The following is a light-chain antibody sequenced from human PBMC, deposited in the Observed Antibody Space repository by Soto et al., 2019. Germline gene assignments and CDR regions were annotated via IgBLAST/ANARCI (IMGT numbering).Light chain of an antibody. J-gene: IGKJ1*01. CDR3: QQYYNWPPWT. V-gene: IGKV3-15*01. Sequence: EILMTQSPATLSVSPGERATLSCRASQSVSSNLAWYQQKPGQAPRLLIYGISTRATGIPARFSGSGSGTEFTLTISSLQSEDFAVYYCQQYYNWPPWTFGLGTKVDIK. CDR2: GIS. CDR1: QSVSSN.